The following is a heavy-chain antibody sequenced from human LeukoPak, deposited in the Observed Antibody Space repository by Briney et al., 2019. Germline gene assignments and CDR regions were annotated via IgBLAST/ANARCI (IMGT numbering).Heavy chain of an antibody. Sequence: PSETLSLTCAVSGNSISSGYYWGWIRQPPGKGLEWIGYIYYSGSTNYNPSLKSRVTISVDTSKNQFSLKLSSVTAADTAVYYCARDSGYSSGWYIDYWGQGTLVTVSS. V-gene: IGHV4-61*01. CDR3: ARDSGYSSGWYIDY. CDR2: IYYSGST. J-gene: IGHJ4*02. CDR1: GNSISSGYY. D-gene: IGHD6-19*01.